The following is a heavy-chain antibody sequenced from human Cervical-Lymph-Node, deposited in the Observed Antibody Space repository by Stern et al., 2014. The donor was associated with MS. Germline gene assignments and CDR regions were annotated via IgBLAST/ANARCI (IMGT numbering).Heavy chain of an antibody. CDR1: GFTFSSYD. Sequence: EVHLVESGGGLVQPGGSLRLSCAASGFTFSSYDMHWVRQATGKGLEWVSAIGTAGDTYYPGSVKGRFTISRKNAKNSLYLQMNSLRAGDTAVYYCAREGDYSSFDYWGQGTLVTVSS. CDR2: IGTAGDT. CDR3: AREGDYSSFDY. V-gene: IGHV3-13*01. J-gene: IGHJ4*02. D-gene: IGHD4-11*01.